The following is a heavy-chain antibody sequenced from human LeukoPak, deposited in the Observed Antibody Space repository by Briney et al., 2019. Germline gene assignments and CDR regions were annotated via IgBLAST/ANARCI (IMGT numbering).Heavy chain of an antibody. CDR3: ARRWTGENAFDI. Sequence: SETLSLTCTVFGDSIGSHYWSWIRQPPGKGLEWIGYIFYVGSTNYNPSLKSRVTISVDTSKNQFSLKLNSVTAADTAVYFCARRWTGENAFDIRGQGTMVSVAS. CDR1: GDSIGSHY. J-gene: IGHJ3*02. V-gene: IGHV4-59*11. D-gene: IGHD3/OR15-3a*01. CDR2: IFYVGST.